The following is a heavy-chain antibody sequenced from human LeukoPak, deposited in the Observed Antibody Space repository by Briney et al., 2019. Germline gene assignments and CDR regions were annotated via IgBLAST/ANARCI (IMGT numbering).Heavy chain of an antibody. CDR2: IWYDGGNK. CDR1: GFTFSSYG. CDR3: ARGPWFGELSFPNWFDP. D-gene: IGHD3-10*01. J-gene: IGHJ5*02. V-gene: IGHV3-33*01. Sequence: PGGSLRLSCAASGFTFSSYGMHWVRQAPGKGLEWVAVIWYDGGNKYYADSVKGRFTISRDNSKNTLYLQMNSLRAEDTAVYYCARGPWFGELSFPNWFDPWGQGTLVTVSS.